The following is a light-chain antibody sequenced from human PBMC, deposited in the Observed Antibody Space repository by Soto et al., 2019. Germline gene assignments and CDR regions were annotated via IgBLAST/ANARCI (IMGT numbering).Light chain of an antibody. Sequence: EMVLTQSPGTLSLSPGERATLSCRASQTISSSYLAWYQQRPGQAPRLLIYGASTRATGIPDRFSGRGSGTDFALTISRLKPEDFAVYYCQHYGSSVPITFGPGTKVDIK. CDR1: QTISSSY. V-gene: IGKV3-20*01. CDR2: GAS. CDR3: QHYGSSVPIT. J-gene: IGKJ3*01.